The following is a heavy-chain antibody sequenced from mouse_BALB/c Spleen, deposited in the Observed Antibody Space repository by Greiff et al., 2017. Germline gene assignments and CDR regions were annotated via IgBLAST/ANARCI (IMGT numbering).Heavy chain of an antibody. Sequence: EVQLVESGGGLVKLGGSLKLSCAASGFTFSSYYMSWVRQTPEKRLELVAAINSNGGSTYYPDTVKGRFTISRDNAKNTLYLQMSSLKSEDTALYYCARQKVYDGYFYFDYWGQGTTLTVSS. CDR1: GFTFSSYY. CDR2: INSNGGST. J-gene: IGHJ2*01. CDR3: ARQKVYDGYFYFDY. V-gene: IGHV5-6-2*01. D-gene: IGHD2-3*01.